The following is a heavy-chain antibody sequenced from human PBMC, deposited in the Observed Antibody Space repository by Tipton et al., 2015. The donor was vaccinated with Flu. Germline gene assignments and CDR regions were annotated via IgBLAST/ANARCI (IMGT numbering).Heavy chain of an antibody. CDR2: VYHGGTT. CDR3: ATTTYFYGSGSHDY. J-gene: IGHJ4*02. D-gene: IGHD3-10*01. V-gene: IGHV4-38-2*02. CDR1: GYSISTHYY. Sequence: TLSLTCTVSGYSISTHYYWGWIRQPPGKGLEWIGCVYHGGTTYYNPSLKSRVAISLDTFKNQFSLKLTSVTAADTAVYYCATTTYFYGSGSHDYWGQGTLVTVSS.